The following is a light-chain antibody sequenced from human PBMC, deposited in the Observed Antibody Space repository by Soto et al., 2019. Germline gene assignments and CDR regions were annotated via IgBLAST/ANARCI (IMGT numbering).Light chain of an antibody. CDR2: EVS. J-gene: IGLJ1*01. Sequence: QSVLTQPASVSGSPGQSITISCTGTSSDIGGYKYVSWYQQHPGKAPKLMIYEVSNRPSGVSNRFSGSKSGNTASLTISGLQAEDEAYYYCISYTSSSTLGVFGAGTKVTVL. CDR1: SSDIGGYKY. V-gene: IGLV2-14*01. CDR3: ISYTSSSTLGV.